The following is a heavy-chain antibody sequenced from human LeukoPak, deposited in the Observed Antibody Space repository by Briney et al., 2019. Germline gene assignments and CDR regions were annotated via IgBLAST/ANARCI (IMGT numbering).Heavy chain of an antibody. CDR1: GGSISSSNW. D-gene: IGHD6-13*01. Sequence: PSGTLSLTCGGSGGSISSSNWWSWVRQPPGKGLERIGEIYHSGSTNYNPSLKSRVTISVDKSKNQFSLKLSSVTAADTAVYYCARDLQSSSWGNFDYWGQGTLVTVSS. V-gene: IGHV4-4*02. CDR2: IYHSGST. J-gene: IGHJ4*02. CDR3: ARDLQSSSWGNFDY.